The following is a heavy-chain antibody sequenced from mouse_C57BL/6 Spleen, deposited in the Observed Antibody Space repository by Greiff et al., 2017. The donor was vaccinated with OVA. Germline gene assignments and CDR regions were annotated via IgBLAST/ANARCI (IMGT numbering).Heavy chain of an antibody. J-gene: IGHJ3*01. Sequence: VQLQQSGPELVKPGASVKIPCKASGYTFTDYNMDWVKQSHGKSLEWIGDINPNNCGTIYNQKFKGKATLTVDKSSSTAYLELRSLTSEDTAVYYCARGGTVRFAYWGQGALVTVSA. CDR1: GYTFTDYN. V-gene: IGHV1-18*01. CDR2: INPNNCGT. D-gene: IGHD3-3*01. CDR3: ARGGTVRFAY.